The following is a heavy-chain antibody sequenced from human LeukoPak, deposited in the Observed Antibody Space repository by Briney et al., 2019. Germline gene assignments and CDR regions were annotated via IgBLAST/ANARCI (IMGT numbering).Heavy chain of an antibody. CDR1: RGSISSYY. Sequence: SETLSLTCAVSRGSISSYYWSWIRQSPGKGLEWIGYIYYDGSTNYNPSLKSRATISLDTSKNQFSLRLSSMTAADTAVYYCASLGGSGSWNFGYWGQGALVTVSS. D-gene: IGHD3-10*01. V-gene: IGHV4-59*01. J-gene: IGHJ4*02. CDR3: ASLGGSGSWNFGY. CDR2: IYYDGST.